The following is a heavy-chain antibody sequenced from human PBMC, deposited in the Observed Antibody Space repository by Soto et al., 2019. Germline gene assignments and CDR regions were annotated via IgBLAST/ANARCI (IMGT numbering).Heavy chain of an antibody. D-gene: IGHD3-9*01. CDR2: ISSSSSTI. V-gene: IGHV3-48*01. CDR1: GFTFISYS. CDR3: AREADILNWFDP. Sequence: PGRSLILSCAASGFTFISYSMNWVRRAPGKGLEWVSYISSSSSTIYYADSVKGRFTISRDNAKNPLYLQMNSLRAEDTAVYYCAREADILNWFDPWGQGTLVTVSS. J-gene: IGHJ5*02.